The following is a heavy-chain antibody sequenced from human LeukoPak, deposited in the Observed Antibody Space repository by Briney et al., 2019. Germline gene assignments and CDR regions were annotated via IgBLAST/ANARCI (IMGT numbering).Heavy chain of an antibody. D-gene: IGHD3-22*01. J-gene: IGHJ4*02. CDR2: ISYDGTKQ. Sequence: GGSLRLSCAASGFTFSINAMHWVRQAPGKGPEWLAVISYDGTKQYFADSVKGRFTISRDNVKNSLYLEMNSLRVEDSAVYYCARDHYFDISGYLDYWGQGTPVTVSS. CDR1: GFTFSINA. V-gene: IGHV3-30-3*01. CDR3: ARDHYFDISGYLDY.